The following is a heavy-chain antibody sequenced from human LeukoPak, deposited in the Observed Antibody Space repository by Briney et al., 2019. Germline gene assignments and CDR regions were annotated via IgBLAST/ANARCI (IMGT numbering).Heavy chain of an antibody. D-gene: IGHD2-2*01. CDR2: ISGSGGST. Sequence: GGSLRLSCAASGFTFSSYAMSWVRQAPGKGLEWVSAISGSGGSTYYADSVKGRFTISRDNSKNTLYLQMNSLRAEDTAVYYCAKRKIVVPAAREFDYWGQGTLVTVSS. CDR3: AKRKIVVPAAREFDY. CDR1: GFTFSSYA. J-gene: IGHJ4*02. V-gene: IGHV3-23*01.